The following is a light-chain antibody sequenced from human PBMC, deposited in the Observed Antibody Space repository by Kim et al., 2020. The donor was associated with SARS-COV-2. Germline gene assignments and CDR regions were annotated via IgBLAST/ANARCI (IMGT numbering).Light chain of an antibody. Sequence: APGGDDVPITCRASLSINSWLAWDQQKPQGAPKLLIYAASSVESGVPSSFSGSECGAEFTLTISSLQPDDFAPYFCQQYYTYPWTFGQGTTVEIK. J-gene: IGKJ1*01. V-gene: IGKV1-5*01. CDR3: QQYYTYPWT. CDR1: LSINSW. CDR2: AAS.